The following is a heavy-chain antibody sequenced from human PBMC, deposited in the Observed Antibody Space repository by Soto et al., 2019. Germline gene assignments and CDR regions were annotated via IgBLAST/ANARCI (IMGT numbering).Heavy chain of an antibody. V-gene: IGHV3-23*01. J-gene: IGHJ6*02. CDR2: ISGSGGRT. CDR1: GFTFSSYA. D-gene: IGHD5-12*01. CDR3: AKDYSVYHLYSYYYGMDV. Sequence: QLLESGGGLVQPGGSLRLSCAASGFTFSSYAMNWVRQAPGKGLEWVSGISGSGGRTYYADSVKGRFTISRDDSKNTLDLQMNSLRVEDTAIYYCAKDYSVYHLYSYYYGMDVWGQGTTVTVSS.